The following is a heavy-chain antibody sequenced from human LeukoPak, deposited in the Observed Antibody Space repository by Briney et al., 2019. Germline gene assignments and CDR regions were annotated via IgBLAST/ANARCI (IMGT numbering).Heavy chain of an antibody. V-gene: IGHV1-8*01. CDR1: VYTFTSCD. J-gene: IGHJ4*02. CDR2: MNPNSGNT. D-gene: IGHD6-19*01. Sequence: ASVTVSYKASVYTFTSCDINWVRQATGQGGEWMGWMNPNSGNTGYGQSFQGRITMTRDISIGTAYMELSNLTSEDTAIYYRTRGSSGRRDNWGQGTLVTVSA. CDR3: TRGSSGRRDN.